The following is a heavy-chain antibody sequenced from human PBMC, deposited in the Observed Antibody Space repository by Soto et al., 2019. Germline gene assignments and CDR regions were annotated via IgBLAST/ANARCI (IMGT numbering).Heavy chain of an antibody. CDR1: GGTFSSYA. D-gene: IGHD3-10*01. CDR3: ASRITMVRGARSAGMDV. V-gene: IGHV1-69*01. CDR2: IIPIFGTA. Sequence: QVQLVQSGAEVKKPGSSVKVSCKASGGTFSSYAISWVRQAPGQGLEWMGGIIPIFGTANYAQKFQGRVTITADESTSTAYMELSSLRSEDTAVYYCASRITMVRGARSAGMDVWGQGTTVTVS. J-gene: IGHJ6*02.